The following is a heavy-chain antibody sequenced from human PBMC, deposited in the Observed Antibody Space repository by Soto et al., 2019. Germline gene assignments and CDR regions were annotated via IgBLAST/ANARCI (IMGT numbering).Heavy chain of an antibody. V-gene: IGHV1-69*04. J-gene: IGHJ4*02. CDR2: IFPLTDIP. CDR1: GGTFRNYP. CDR3: ARGPLVVLNYFES. Sequence: ASVKVSCKASGGTFRNYPINWVRQAPGQGLEWMGSIFPLTDIPDYAQNFQARLTISADKSTSTAYMELSSPTSDDTAMYFCARGPLVVLNYFESWGQGTLVTVSS.